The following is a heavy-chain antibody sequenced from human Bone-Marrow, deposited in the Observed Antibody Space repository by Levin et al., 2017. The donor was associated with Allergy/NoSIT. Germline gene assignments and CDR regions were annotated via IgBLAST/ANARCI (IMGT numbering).Heavy chain of an antibody. CDR3: ARAASGDDWFDP. J-gene: IGHJ5*02. V-gene: IGHV4-38-2*01. CDR1: DYSISTGSY. CDR2: IHHYGST. Sequence: GSLRLSCAVSDYSISTGSYWGWIRQPPGKGLEWIASIHHYGSTYYNPSLMSRVTISVDTSNNQFSLKLYSVTAADTAVYYCARAASGDDWFDPWGQGTLVTVSS. D-gene: IGHD1-26*01.